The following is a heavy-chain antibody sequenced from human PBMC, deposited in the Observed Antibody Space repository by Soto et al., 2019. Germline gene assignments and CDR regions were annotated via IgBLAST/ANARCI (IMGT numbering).Heavy chain of an antibody. J-gene: IGHJ4*02. CDR2: ISGSGGST. D-gene: IGHD6-19*01. V-gene: IGHV3-23*01. CDR3: AKGGYSSGWSFDRFAY. CDR1: GFTFSSYA. Sequence: EVQLLESGGGLVQPGGSLRLSCAASGFTFSSYAMSWVRQAPGKGLEWVSAISGSGGSTYYADSVKGRFTISRDNSKNTLYLQMNSLRAEDTAVYYCAKGGYSSGWSFDRFAYWGQGTLVTVAS.